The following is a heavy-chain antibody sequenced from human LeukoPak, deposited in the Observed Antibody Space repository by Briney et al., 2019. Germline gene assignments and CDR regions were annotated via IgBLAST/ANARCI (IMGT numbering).Heavy chain of an antibody. J-gene: IGHJ4*02. CDR1: GFTFSSYG. D-gene: IGHD3-10*01. V-gene: IGHV3-30*03. Sequence: PGRSLRLSCAASGFTFSSYGMHWVRQAPGKGLEWVAVISYDGSNKYYADSVKGRFTISRDNSKNTLYLQMNSLRAEDTAVYYCARDGITPFDYWGQGTLVTVSS. CDR2: ISYDGSNK. CDR3: ARDGITPFDY.